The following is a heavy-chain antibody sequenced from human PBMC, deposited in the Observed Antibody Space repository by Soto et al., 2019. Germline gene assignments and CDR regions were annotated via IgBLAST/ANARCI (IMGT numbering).Heavy chain of an antibody. CDR2: IYPGDSDI. Sequence: PGESLKISCKGSGYIFATYWIGWVRQMPGKGLEWMGIIYPGDSDIRCSPSFQGQVSISVDKSISTAYLQWSSLNASNTAMYYGAGQKNRSYSRDVWGQGTRVTVSS. CDR1: GYIFATYW. V-gene: IGHV5-51*01. D-gene: IGHD3-10*01. CDR3: AGQKNRSYSRDV. J-gene: IGHJ6*02.